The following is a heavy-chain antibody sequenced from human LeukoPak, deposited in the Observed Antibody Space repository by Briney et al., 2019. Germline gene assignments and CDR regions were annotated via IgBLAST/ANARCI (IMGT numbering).Heavy chain of an antibody. CDR1: GFTFISSA. CDR2: TSYDGRNK. V-gene: IGHV3-30*04. J-gene: IGHJ4*02. D-gene: IGHD5-18*01. Sequence: PGGSLRLSCSVIGFTFISSALLCVRLAPGKGMEWEGVTSYDGRNKYYADSAKGRFTISRDNSKNTLYLQMNSLRPEDTAVYYCARDGYGLDTPMVSTNFDYWGQGTLVTVSS. CDR3: ARDGYGLDTPMVSTNFDY.